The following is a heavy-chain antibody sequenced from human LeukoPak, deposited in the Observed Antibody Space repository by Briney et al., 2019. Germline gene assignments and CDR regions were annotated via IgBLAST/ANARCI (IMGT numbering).Heavy chain of an antibody. CDR3: ARTPSDTYGSFDDY. CDR1: GFIFSSYT. V-gene: IGHV3-21*01. Sequence: GSLRLSCAASGFIFSSYTMNWVRQAPGKGLEWVSSISSSSSYIYYADSVKGRFTISRDNAKNSLYLQMDSLRAEDTALYYCARTPSDTYGSFDDYWGQGTLVTVTS. D-gene: IGHD5-18*01. CDR2: ISSSSSYI. J-gene: IGHJ4*02.